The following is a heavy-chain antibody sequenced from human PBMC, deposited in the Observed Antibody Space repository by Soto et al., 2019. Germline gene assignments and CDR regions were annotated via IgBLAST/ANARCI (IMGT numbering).Heavy chain of an antibody. J-gene: IGHJ5*02. CDR1: GYTLTELS. CDR2: FDPEDGET. CDR3: ATVTYYYGSGSYLNWFDP. Sequence: QVQLVQSGAEVKKPGASVKVSCKVSGYTLTELSMHWVRQAPGKGLEWMGGFDPEDGETIYAQKFQGRVTMTEDTSTDTAYMELSSLRSEDTAVYYCATVTYYYGSGSYLNWFDPWGQGTLVTVSS. D-gene: IGHD3-10*01. V-gene: IGHV1-24*01.